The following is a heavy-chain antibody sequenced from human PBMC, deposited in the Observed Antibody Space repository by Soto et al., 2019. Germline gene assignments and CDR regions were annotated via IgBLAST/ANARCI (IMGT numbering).Heavy chain of an antibody. V-gene: IGHV3-23*01. CDR2: ISGSGGST. D-gene: IGHD2-2*01. CDR3: ARALVVVPAAIVFGMDV. CDR1: GFTLVSYS. J-gene: IGHJ6*02. Sequence: GGSLGLLCGISGFTLVSYSITLVHQALGKSLEWVSAISGSGGSTYYADSVKGRFTISRDNSKNTLYLQMNSLRADDTAVYYCARALVVVPAAIVFGMDVWGQGTTVTVSS.